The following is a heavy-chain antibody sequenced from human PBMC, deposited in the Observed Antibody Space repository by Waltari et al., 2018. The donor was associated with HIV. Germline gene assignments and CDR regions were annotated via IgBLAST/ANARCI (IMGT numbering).Heavy chain of an antibody. Sequence: QVQLVESGGGVVQPGRSLRLSCAASGFTFSSYAMHWVRQAPGKGLEWVAVISYDGSNKYYADSVKGRFTISRDNSKNTLYLQMNSLRAEDTAMYYCARARGAVAPQGYWGQGTLVTVSS. J-gene: IGHJ4*02. D-gene: IGHD6-19*01. CDR1: GFTFSSYA. CDR2: ISYDGSNK. CDR3: ARARGAVAPQGY. V-gene: IGHV3-30*04.